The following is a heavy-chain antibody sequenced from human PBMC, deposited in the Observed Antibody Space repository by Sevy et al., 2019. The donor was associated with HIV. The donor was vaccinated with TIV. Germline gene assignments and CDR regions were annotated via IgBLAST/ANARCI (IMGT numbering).Heavy chain of an antibody. J-gene: IGHJ4*02. CDR3: ARESGDCSSTSCYEGVFDY. V-gene: IGHV4-61*02. CDR1: GGSISSGNYY. CDR2: IYTSGST. Sequence: SETLSLTCTVSGGSISSGNYYWSWIRQPAGKGLEWIGRIYTSGSTNYNPSLKSRVTISVDTCKNQFSLKLSSVTAADTAVHYCARESGDCSSTSCYEGVFDYWGQGTLVTVSS. D-gene: IGHD2-2*01.